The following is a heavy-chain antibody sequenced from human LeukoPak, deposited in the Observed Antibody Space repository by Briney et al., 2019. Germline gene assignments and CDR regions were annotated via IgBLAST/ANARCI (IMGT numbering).Heavy chain of an antibody. V-gene: IGHV3-30*04. CDR2: ISSDGSNG. CDR3: AREVGKRDFDY. J-gene: IGHJ4*02. CDR1: GFTFSFYA. D-gene: IGHD1-26*01. Sequence: GGSLRPSCAASGFTFSFYAIHWVRQAPGKGLEWVAVISSDGSNGYYADSVKGRFTISRDNSKNTLYLQMNSLRVEDTAVYYCAREVGKRDFDYWGQGTLVTVSS.